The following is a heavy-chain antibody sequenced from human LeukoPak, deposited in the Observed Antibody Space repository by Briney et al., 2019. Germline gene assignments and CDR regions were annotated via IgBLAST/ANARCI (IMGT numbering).Heavy chain of an antibody. Sequence: GGSLRLSCAASGFTFSNYAMSWVRQARGKGLEWVSGISGSGGSTYYADSVKRRFTISRDNSKNTLYLQMNSLRAEDTAVYYCAKTLRNTAMAYDAFDIWGQGTMVTVSS. D-gene: IGHD5-18*01. CDR2: ISGSGGST. J-gene: IGHJ3*02. V-gene: IGHV3-23*01. CDR1: GFTFSNYA. CDR3: AKTLRNTAMAYDAFDI.